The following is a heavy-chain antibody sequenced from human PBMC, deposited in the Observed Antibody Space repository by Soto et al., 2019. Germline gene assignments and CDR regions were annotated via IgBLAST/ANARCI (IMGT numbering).Heavy chain of an antibody. Sequence: GGSLRLSCAASGFTFSSNYMSWVRQAPGKGLEWVSLIYSGGSTYYADSVKGRFTISRDNSKNTLYLQMNSLRAEDTAVYYCGRHTYYYDSSGPPAYWGQGTLDTVSS. D-gene: IGHD3-22*01. CDR1: GFTFSSNY. CDR2: IYSGGST. CDR3: GRHTYYYDSSGPPAY. V-gene: IGHV3-66*04. J-gene: IGHJ4*02.